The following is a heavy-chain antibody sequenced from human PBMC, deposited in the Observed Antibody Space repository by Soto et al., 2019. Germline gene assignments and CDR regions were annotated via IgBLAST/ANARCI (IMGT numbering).Heavy chain of an antibody. CDR3: ARGPTQQIVVVVAAPFDY. D-gene: IGHD2-15*01. Sequence: QVQLQQWGAGLLKPSETLSLTCAVYGGSFSGYYWSWIRQPPGKGLEWIGEINHSGRTNYNPSLKSPVTISVDTSKNQFSLKLSSVTAADTAVYYCARGPTQQIVVVVAAPFDYWGQGTLVTVSS. CDR1: GGSFSGYY. V-gene: IGHV4-34*01. CDR2: INHSGRT. J-gene: IGHJ4*02.